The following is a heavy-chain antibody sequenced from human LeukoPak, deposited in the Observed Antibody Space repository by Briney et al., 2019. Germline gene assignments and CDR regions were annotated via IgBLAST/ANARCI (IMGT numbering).Heavy chain of an antibody. J-gene: IGHJ4*02. Sequence: ASVKVSCKAAGYTFVSHGISWVRLAPGQGLEWMGWISAYNGDTKYAQKFQARVTMTTDTSTSTAYMELRSLRSDDTAVYYCARDLVALPYTTLYYFDYWGQGTLVTVSS. V-gene: IGHV1-18*01. CDR1: GYTFVSHG. CDR3: ARDLVALPYTTLYYFDY. D-gene: IGHD3-16*01. CDR2: ISAYNGDT.